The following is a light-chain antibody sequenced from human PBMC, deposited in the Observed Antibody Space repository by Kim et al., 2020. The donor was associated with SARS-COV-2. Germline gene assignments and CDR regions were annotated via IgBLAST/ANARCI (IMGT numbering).Light chain of an antibody. J-gene: IGLJ2*01. CDR3: QVWGSSDDHRVV. CDR1: SIGSKS. V-gene: IGLV3-21*04. CDR2: YDS. Sequence: SYELTQPPSVSVAPGKTARITCGGTSIGSKSVHWYQQKPGQAPVLVISYDSVRPSGIPERFSGSNSGNTATVTISRVEAGDEADDYCQVWGSSDDHRVVFGGGTQLTVL.